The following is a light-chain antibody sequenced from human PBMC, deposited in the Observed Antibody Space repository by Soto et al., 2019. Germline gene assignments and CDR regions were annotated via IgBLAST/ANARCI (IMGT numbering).Light chain of an antibody. J-gene: IGKJ1*01. CDR2: GAS. V-gene: IGKV3-20*01. Sequence: VLTQSPGTLSLSTGERATLSCRASESVSGSYIAWYQQKPGRSPRLLIYGASNRATGIPDRFSGSGSGTDFTLTISRLEPEDFAMYYCQQFGRTFGQGTKVDIK. CDR1: ESVSGSY. CDR3: QQFGRT.